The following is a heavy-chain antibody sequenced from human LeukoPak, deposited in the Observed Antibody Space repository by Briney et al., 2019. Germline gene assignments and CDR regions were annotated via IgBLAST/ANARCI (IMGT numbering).Heavy chain of an antibody. CDR2: ISGDNDHT. Sequence: ASVKVSCKASGYTFSSYGISWVRQAPGQGLEWMAWISGDNDHTNYAQKFQDRVTVTTDTSTSTVYMELRSLRSDDTAVYYCAREIPGSGCADYWGQGTLVTVSS. CDR3: AREIPGSGCADY. CDR1: GYTFSSYG. J-gene: IGHJ4*02. D-gene: IGHD6-19*01. V-gene: IGHV1-18*01.